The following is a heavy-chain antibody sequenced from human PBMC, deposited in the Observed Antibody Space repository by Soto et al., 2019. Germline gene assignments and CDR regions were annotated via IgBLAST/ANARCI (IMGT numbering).Heavy chain of an antibody. CDR1: GGSISSSSYY. D-gene: IGHD3-10*01. CDR2: IYYSGST. V-gene: IGHV4-39*07. CDR3: ARDLGVRGVFIGAASTTGMDA. Sequence: PSETLSLTCTVSGGSISSSSYYWGWIRQPPGKGLEWIGSIYYSGSTYYNPSLKSRVTISVDTSKNQFSLKLSSVTAADTAVYYCARDLGVRGVFIGAASTTGMDAWGQGNALPVSS. J-gene: IGHJ6*02.